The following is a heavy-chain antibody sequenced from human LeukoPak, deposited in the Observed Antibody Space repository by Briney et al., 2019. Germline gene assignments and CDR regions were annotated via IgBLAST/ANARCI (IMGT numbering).Heavy chain of an antibody. J-gene: IGHJ4*02. CDR2: INSDGSST. Sequence: GGSLRLSCAASGFTFSSYWMHWVRQAPGKGLVWVSRINSDGSSTSYADSVKGRFTISRDNAKNTLYLQMNSLRTEDTAVYYCAKELVAYYFDYWGQGTLVTVSS. D-gene: IGHD1-1*01. CDR1: GFTFSSYW. V-gene: IGHV3-74*01. CDR3: AKELVAYYFDY.